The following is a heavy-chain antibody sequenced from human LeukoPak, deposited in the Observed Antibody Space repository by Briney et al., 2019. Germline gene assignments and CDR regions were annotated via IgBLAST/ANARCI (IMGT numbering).Heavy chain of an antibody. CDR2: ISYDGSNK. J-gene: IGHJ4*02. V-gene: IGHV3-30*03. D-gene: IGHD6-6*01. CDR1: GFTFSSYG. Sequence: PGGSLRLPCAASGFTFSSYGMHWVRQAPGKGLEWVAVISYDGSNKYYADSVKGRFTISRDNSKNTLYLQMNSLRAEDTAVYYCASSSLDFDYWGQGTLVTVSS. CDR3: ASSSLDFDY.